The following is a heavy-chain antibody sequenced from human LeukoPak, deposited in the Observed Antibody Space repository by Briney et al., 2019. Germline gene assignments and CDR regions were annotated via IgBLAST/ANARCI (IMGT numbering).Heavy chain of an antibody. J-gene: IGHJ4*02. V-gene: IGHV4-4*07. CDR2: IYTSGST. CDR3: AGAQIMITFGGVGYFDY. Sequence: NPSETLSLTCTVSGNSFGDYYWSWIRQPAGKGLEWIGRIYTSGSTNYNPSLKSRVTMSVDTSKNQFSLKLSSVTAADTAVYYCAGAQIMITFGGVGYFDYWGQGTLVTVSS. D-gene: IGHD3-16*01. CDR1: GNSFGDYY.